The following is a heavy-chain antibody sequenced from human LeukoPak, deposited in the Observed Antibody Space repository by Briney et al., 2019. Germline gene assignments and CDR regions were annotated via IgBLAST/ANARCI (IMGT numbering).Heavy chain of an antibody. CDR1: GGSFSGYY. J-gene: IGHJ4*02. D-gene: IGHD3-10*01. CDR3: ARVGGILIDY. CDR2: INHSGST. V-gene: IGHV4-34*01. Sequence: SETLSLTCAVYGGSFSGYYWSWIRQPPGKGLEWIGEINHSGSTNYNPSLKSRVTISVDTSKNQFSLKLSSVTAADTAVYYCARVGGILIDYWGQGTLVTVSS.